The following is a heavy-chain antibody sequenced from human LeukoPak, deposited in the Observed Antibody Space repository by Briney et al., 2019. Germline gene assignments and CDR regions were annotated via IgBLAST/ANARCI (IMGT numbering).Heavy chain of an antibody. Sequence: GGSLRLSCAASGFTFSDTWMHWVRQAPGKGLEWVAVISYDGSNKYYADSVKGRFTISRDNSKNTLYLQMNSLRAEDTAVHYCAKGDELLWFGELLYHSYYFDYWGQGTLVTVSS. D-gene: IGHD3-10*01. CDR1: GFTFSDTW. CDR2: ISYDGSNK. J-gene: IGHJ4*02. V-gene: IGHV3-30*18. CDR3: AKGDELLWFGELLYHSYYFDY.